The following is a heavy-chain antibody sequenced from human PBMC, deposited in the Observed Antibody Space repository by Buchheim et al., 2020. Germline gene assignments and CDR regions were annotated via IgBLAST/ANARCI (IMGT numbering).Heavy chain of an antibody. J-gene: IGHJ4*02. CDR1: GATFTSYY. CDR2: INPSGGST. V-gene: IGHV1-46*01. D-gene: IGHD3-22*01. CDR3: ARVYDRSGYLDY. Sequence: QVQLVQSGAEVKKPGASVKSSCKASGATFTSYYMHWVRQPLGQGLEWLGIINPSGGSTSYAQKFQGRVTMTRDTSTTTSYMGLSSLRSDVTAVEYCARVYDRSGYLDYWGQGTL.